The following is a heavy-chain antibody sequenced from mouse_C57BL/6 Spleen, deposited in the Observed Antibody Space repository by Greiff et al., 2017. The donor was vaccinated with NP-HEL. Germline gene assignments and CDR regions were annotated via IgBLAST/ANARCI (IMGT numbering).Heavy chain of an antibody. Sequence: VQLVESGGGLVQPKGSLKLSCAASGFSFNTYAMNWVRQAPGKGLEWVARIRSKSNNYATYYADSVKDRFTISRDDSESMLYLQMNNLKTEDTAMYYCVRHDDYNEYFDVWGTGTTVTVSS. D-gene: IGHD2-4*01. J-gene: IGHJ1*03. CDR3: VRHDDYNEYFDV. V-gene: IGHV10-1*01. CDR2: IRSKSNNYAT. CDR1: GFSFNTYA.